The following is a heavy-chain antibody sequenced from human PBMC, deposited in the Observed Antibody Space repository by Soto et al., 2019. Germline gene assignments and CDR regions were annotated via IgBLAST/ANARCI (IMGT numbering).Heavy chain of an antibody. Sequence: ASVKVSCKASGYTFTSYGISWVRQAPGQGLEWMGWISAYNGNTNYAQKLQGRVTMTTDTSTSTAYMELRSLRSDDTAVYHCARDNTNDYVWGSYPPHLDYWGQGTLVTVSS. CDR3: ARDNTNDYVWGSYPPHLDY. D-gene: IGHD3-16*02. J-gene: IGHJ4*02. V-gene: IGHV1-18*04. CDR2: ISAYNGNT. CDR1: GYTFTSYG.